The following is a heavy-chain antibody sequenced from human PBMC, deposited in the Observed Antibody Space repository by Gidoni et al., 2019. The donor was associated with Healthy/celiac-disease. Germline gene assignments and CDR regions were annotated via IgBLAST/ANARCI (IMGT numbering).Heavy chain of an antibody. V-gene: IGHV3-21*01. Sequence: EVQLVESGGGLVKPGGALRLSCAASGFTFSSYSMNWVRQAPGKGLEWVSSISSSSSYIYYADSVKGRFTISRDNAKNSLYLQMNSLRAEDTAVYYCAREGYCSSTSSCFDYWGQGTLVTVSS. J-gene: IGHJ4*02. D-gene: IGHD2-2*01. CDR3: AREGYCSSTSSCFDY. CDR2: ISSSSSYI. CDR1: GFTFSSYS.